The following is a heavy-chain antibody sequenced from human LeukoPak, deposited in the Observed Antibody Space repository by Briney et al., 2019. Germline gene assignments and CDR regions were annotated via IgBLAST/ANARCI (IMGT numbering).Heavy chain of an antibody. CDR2: ISYDGSNK. CDR3: AKGADISTDTDYYFDY. Sequence: GGSLRLSCAASGFTFSSYGMHWVRQAPGKGLEWVAVISYDGSNKYYADSVKGRFTISRDNSKNTLYLQMNSLRAEDTAVYYCAKGADISTDTDYYFDYWGQGTLVTVSS. D-gene: IGHD3-9*01. J-gene: IGHJ4*02. CDR1: GFTFSSYG. V-gene: IGHV3-30*18.